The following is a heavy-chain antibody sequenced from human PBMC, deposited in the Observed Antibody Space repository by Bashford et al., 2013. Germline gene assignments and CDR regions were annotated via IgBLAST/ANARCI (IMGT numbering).Heavy chain of an antibody. J-gene: IGHJ6*02. Sequence: ASVKVSCKASGNTSTRYYMHWVRQAPGQGLEWMGGINPSSGSATYAQKFQGRVTMTRDNSKNTLFLQMKSLRVEDTAVYYCATYPDIVLAPAAGILMEDWGQGTTVTVSS. CDR2: INPSSGSA. V-gene: IGHV1-46*01. D-gene: IGHD2-2*01. CDR1: GNTSTRYY. CDR3: ATYPDIVLAPAAGILMED.